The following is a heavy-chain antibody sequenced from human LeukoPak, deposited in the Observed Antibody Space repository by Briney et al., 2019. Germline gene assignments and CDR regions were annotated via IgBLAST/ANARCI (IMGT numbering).Heavy chain of an antibody. Sequence: PGGSLRLSCAASGFTFSSYSMNWVRQAPGKGLEWVSYISTSSGTIYYADSVKGRFTISRDNAKNSLYLQMNSLRAEDTAVYYCARSGSGTYYNRYFDYWGQGTLVTVSS. CDR1: GFTFSSYS. CDR3: ARSGSGTYYNRYFDY. CDR2: ISTSSGTI. V-gene: IGHV3-48*01. D-gene: IGHD3-10*01. J-gene: IGHJ4*02.